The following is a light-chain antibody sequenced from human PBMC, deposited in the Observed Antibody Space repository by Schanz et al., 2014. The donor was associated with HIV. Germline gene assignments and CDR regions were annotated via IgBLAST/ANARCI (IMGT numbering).Light chain of an antibody. J-gene: IGLJ3*02. V-gene: IGLV1-44*01. CDR3: QSYDSSLRGWV. CDR2: NTY. CDR1: DSNTGSNP. Sequence: QSVLTQPPSASGTPGQRVTISCSGSDSNTGSNPVNWFQQLPGTAPKLLIYNTYHRPSGVPDRFSGSKSGSSASLAITGLQAEDEVDYYCQSYDSSLRGWVFGGGTKLTVL.